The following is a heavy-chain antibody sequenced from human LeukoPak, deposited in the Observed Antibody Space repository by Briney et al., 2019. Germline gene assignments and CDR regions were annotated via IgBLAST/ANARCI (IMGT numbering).Heavy chain of an antibody. CDR1: GFTFSSYG. Sequence: GRSLRLSCAASGFTFSSYGMHRVRQAPGTGLEWVAVIGYDGSNKYYADSVTGRFTISRANAKHSLYLQLTYPRAADTTVYYFSRLRGDYYVDYWGQGTLVTVSA. CDR2: IGYDGSNK. V-gene: IGHV3-33*03. D-gene: IGHD3-10*01. J-gene: IGHJ4*02. CDR3: SRLRGDYYVDY.